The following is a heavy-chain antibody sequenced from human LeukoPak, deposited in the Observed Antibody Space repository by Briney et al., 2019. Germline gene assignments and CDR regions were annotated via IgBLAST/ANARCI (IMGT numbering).Heavy chain of an antibody. CDR1: GFTFGSYG. V-gene: IGHV3-30*02. Sequence: GGSLSLSCVASGFTFGSYGMHWVRQAPGKGQEWVAFIRYDGSNKYYADSVKGRFTISSDNSKNTLYLQMNSLRAEDTAVYYCAKANVDTAMGRLDYWGQGTLVTVS. J-gene: IGHJ4*02. CDR3: AKANVDTAMGRLDY. CDR2: IRYDGSNK. D-gene: IGHD5-18*01.